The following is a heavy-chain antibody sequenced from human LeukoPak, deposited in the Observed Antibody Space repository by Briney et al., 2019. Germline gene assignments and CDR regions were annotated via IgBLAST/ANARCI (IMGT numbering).Heavy chain of an antibody. J-gene: IGHJ4*02. CDR2: IYHSGRT. D-gene: IGHD1-26*01. Sequence: SETLSLTCTVSGDFISNGYYWGWIRQPPGKGLEWIGSIYHSGRTYYNPSLKSRVTIPVDTSKNQFSLRLSSMTASDTAVYYCASGTWIHYFNYWGQGALVTVSS. V-gene: IGHV4-38-2*02. CDR1: GDFISNGYY. CDR3: ASGTWIHYFNY.